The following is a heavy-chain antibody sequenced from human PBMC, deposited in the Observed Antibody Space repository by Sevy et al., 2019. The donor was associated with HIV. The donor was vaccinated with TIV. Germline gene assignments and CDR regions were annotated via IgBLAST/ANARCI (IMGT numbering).Heavy chain of an antibody. Sequence: GGSLRLSCAASGFTFSDHNMEWVRQAPGKGLEWVGRTRNKADGYTTEYAASVKGRFTSSRDDSENSLYLQMNSLKTEDTAVYYCSTHAGIAATGRVFDYWGQGALVTVSS. CDR1: GFTFSDHN. CDR3: STHAGIAATGRVFDY. CDR2: TRNKADGYTT. D-gene: IGHD6-13*01. J-gene: IGHJ4*02. V-gene: IGHV3-72*01.